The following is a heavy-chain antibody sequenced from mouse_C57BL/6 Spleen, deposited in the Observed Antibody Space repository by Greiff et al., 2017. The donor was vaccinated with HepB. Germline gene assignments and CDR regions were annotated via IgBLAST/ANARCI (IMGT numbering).Heavy chain of an antibody. CDR2: IDPSDSYT. CDR1: GYTFTSYW. V-gene: IGHV1-50*01. D-gene: IGHD1-1*01. J-gene: IGHJ4*01. Sequence: QVQLQQPGAELVKPGASVKLSCTASGYTFTSYWMQWVKQRPGQGLEWIAEIDPSDSYTNYNHKFKGKTTLAVDTSSSTAYMKLSSLTSEDSAVYDRARDYYGSSCYAMDYWGQGTSVTVAS. CDR3: ARDYYGSSCYAMDY.